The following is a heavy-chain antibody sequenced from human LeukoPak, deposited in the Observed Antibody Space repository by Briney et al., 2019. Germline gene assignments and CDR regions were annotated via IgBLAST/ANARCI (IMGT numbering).Heavy chain of an antibody. CDR3: ARDGSAYYNENTGFRGEFDS. Sequence: GGSLRLSCAASGFTFSSYGMHWVRQAPGKGLEWVAVIWYDGSNKYYADSVKGRFTISRDNAKNSVYLQMNSLRAEDAAVYYCARDGSAYYNENTGFRGEFDSWGQGALVIVSS. CDR2: IWYDGSNK. J-gene: IGHJ4*02. D-gene: IGHD3-22*01. V-gene: IGHV3-33*01. CDR1: GFTFSSYG.